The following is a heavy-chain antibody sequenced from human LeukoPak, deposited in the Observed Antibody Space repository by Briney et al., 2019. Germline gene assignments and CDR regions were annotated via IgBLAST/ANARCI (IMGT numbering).Heavy chain of an antibody. CDR3: ARDTHYYGSGSPAFDI. J-gene: IGHJ3*02. D-gene: IGHD3-10*01. CDR1: GFTFSSYS. CDR2: ISSSSVTI. V-gene: IGHV3-48*01. Sequence: PGGSLRLSCEASGFTFSSYSMNWVRQAPGKGLEWVSYISSSSVTIHYADSVKGRFTISRDNAKNSLYLQMNSLRAEDTALYYCARDTHYYGSGSPAFDIWGQGTMVTVSS.